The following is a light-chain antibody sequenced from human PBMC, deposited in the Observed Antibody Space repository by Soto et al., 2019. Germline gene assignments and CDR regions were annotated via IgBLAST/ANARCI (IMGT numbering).Light chain of an antibody. J-gene: IGKJ5*01. CDR3: QHRSNWPPVT. CDR1: QSVRSY. CDR2: DAS. V-gene: IGKV3-11*01. Sequence: EIVLTQSPATLSLSPGERATLSCRATQSVRSYLAWYQQKPGQAPRLLIYDASNRATGVPVRFSGSGSGTDFTLTISSLEPEDFAVYYCQHRSNWPPVTFGPGTRLEI.